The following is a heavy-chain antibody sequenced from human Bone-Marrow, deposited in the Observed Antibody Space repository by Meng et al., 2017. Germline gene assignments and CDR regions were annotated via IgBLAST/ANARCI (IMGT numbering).Heavy chain of an antibody. V-gene: IGHV4-39*07. CDR3: ARDASYYGSGSYYKFSRYYYGMDV. D-gene: IGHD3-10*01. CDR1: GGSISSSSYY. Sequence: SETPSLTCTVSGGSISSSSYYWGWIRQPPGKGLEWIGSIYYSGSTYYNPSLKSRVTISVDTPKNQFSLKLSSVTAADTAVYYCARDASYYGSGSYYKFSRYYYGMDVWGQGTTVTVSS. J-gene: IGHJ6*02. CDR2: IYYSGST.